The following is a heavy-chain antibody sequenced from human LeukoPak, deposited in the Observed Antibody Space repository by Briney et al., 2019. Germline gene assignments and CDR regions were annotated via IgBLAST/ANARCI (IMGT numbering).Heavy chain of an antibody. CDR1: GFTFSHYS. Sequence: GGSLRLSCAGSGFTFSHYSMNWVRQAPGKGLEWVASFGSDLSFRSVADSLKGRFTISRDNAENSIYLHMNSLTSEDTAVYYCARSDHNSWNAFDIWGQGTMVTVSS. D-gene: IGHD1-26*01. J-gene: IGHJ3*02. CDR3: ARSDHNSWNAFDI. V-gene: IGHV3-21*04. CDR2: FGSDLSFR.